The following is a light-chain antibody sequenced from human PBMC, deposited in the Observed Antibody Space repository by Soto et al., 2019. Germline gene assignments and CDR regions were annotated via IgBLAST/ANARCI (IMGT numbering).Light chain of an antibody. V-gene: IGLV1-47*02. Sequence: QSVLTQPPSASGTPGQRVTISCSGSSSNIGSNYVYWYQQLPGTAPKLLIYSNNQRPTGVPDRFSGSKSGTSASLAISGLRSEDEADYYCAAWDDSLSGLVLGTGTKVTVL. CDR2: SNN. CDR1: SSNIGSNY. CDR3: AAWDDSLSGLV. J-gene: IGLJ1*01.